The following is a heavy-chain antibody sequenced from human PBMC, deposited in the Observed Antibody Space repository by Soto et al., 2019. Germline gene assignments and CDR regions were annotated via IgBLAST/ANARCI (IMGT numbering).Heavy chain of an antibody. D-gene: IGHD6-19*01. CDR1: GFTFSSYG. V-gene: IGHV3-30*18. Sequence: GGSLRLSCAASGFTFSSYGMHWVRQAPGKGLEWVAVISYDGSNKYYADSVKGRFTISRDNSKNTLYLQMNSLRAEDTAVYYCAKDLEEQWLGFDYWGQGTLVTVSS. CDR2: ISYDGSNK. J-gene: IGHJ4*02. CDR3: AKDLEEQWLGFDY.